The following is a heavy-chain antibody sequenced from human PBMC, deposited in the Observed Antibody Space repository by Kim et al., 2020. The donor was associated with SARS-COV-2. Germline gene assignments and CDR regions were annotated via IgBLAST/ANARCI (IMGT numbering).Heavy chain of an antibody. CDR3: ARGYDSSGYTYYYGMDV. V-gene: IGHV3-21*01. CDR2: ISSSSSYI. CDR1: GFTFSSYS. Sequence: GGSLRLSCAASGFTFSSYSMNWVRQAPGKGLEWVSSISSSSSYIYYADSVKGRFTISRDNAKNSLYLQMNSLRAEDTAVYYCARGYDSSGYTYYYGMDVWGQGTTVTVSS. J-gene: IGHJ6*02. D-gene: IGHD3-22*01.